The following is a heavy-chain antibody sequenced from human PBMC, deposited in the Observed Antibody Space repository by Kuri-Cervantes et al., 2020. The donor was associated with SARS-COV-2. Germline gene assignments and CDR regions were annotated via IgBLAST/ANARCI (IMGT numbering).Heavy chain of an antibody. V-gene: IGHV3-30*01. Sequence: GGSLRLSCAASGLIFSSYAMHWVRQAPGKGLEWVAVISYNGRNTYYADSVKGRFSISRDNSKNTLYLQVNSLRVEDTAIYYCAREGGVVVPAIDAFDIWGQGTMVTVSS. CDR2: ISYNGRNT. CDR3: AREGGVVVPAIDAFDI. J-gene: IGHJ3*02. D-gene: IGHD2-15*01. CDR1: GLIFSSYA.